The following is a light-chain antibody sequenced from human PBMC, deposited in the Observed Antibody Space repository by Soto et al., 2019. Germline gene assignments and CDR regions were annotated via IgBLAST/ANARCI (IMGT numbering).Light chain of an antibody. CDR2: GAS. J-gene: IGKJ1*01. V-gene: IGKV3-20*01. CDR1: HSVSSSY. Sequence: ETVLTQSPGTLSFSPGERATLSCRASHSVSSSYLAWYQQKPGQAPRLLIYGASSRATGIPDRFSGSGSGTEFTLTISSLQPDDFATYYCQQYNSYSWTFGQGTKVDIK. CDR3: QQYNSYSWT.